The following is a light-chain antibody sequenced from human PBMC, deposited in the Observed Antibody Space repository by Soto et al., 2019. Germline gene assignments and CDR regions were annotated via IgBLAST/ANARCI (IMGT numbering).Light chain of an antibody. CDR3: MQGTYWPRLT. CDR2: KVS. Sequence: DVVMTQSPLSLPVTLGQPASISCRSSQSLVYSDRNTYLNWFHQRPGQSPRRLIYKVSNRDSGVPDIFSGSGSGTDFTLKISRVEAEDVGVYYCMQGTYWPRLTFGGGTKVEIK. V-gene: IGKV2-30*01. CDR1: QSLVYSDRNTY. J-gene: IGKJ4*01.